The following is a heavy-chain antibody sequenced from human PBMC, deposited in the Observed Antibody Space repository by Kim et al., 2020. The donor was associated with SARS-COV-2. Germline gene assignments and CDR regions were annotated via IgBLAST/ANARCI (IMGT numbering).Heavy chain of an antibody. CDR2: YKGST. D-gene: IGHD4-17*01. CDR3: ARLRDVI. J-gene: IGHJ4*02. V-gene: IGHV4-39*01. Sequence: YKGSTYYNPPLNSRVTISIDTSKNQFSLKLTSVTAADMAVYYCARLRDVIWGPGTLVTVSS.